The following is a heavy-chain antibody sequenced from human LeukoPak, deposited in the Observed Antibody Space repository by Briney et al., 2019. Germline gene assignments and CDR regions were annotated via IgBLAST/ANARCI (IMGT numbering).Heavy chain of an antibody. J-gene: IGHJ4*02. CDR2: ISYDGNNK. CDR1: GFTFSSYG. CDR3: AKDGVDQWLAYYFDY. D-gene: IGHD6-19*01. Sequence: PGGSLRLSCAASGFTFSSYGMLWVRQAPGKGLEWVAAISYDGNNKYYADSVKGRLTISRDNSKNTLYVQMNSLRAEDTALYYCAKDGVDQWLAYYFDYWGQGALVTVSS. V-gene: IGHV3-30*18.